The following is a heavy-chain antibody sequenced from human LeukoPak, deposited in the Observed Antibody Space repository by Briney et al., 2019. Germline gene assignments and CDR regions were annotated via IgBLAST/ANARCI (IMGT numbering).Heavy chain of an antibody. Sequence: ASVKVSCKASGYTFTSYGISWVRQAPGQGLEWMGWISAHNGNTNYAQKLQGRVTMTTDTSTSTAYMELRSLRSDDTAVYYCARDNSWTTGTEFDYWGQGTLVTVSS. D-gene: IGHD1-1*01. CDR3: ARDNSWTTGTEFDY. CDR2: ISAHNGNT. J-gene: IGHJ4*02. V-gene: IGHV1-18*01. CDR1: GYTFTSYG.